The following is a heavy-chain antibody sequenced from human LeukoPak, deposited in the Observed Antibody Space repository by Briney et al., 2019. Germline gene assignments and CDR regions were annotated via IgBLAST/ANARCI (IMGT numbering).Heavy chain of an antibody. V-gene: IGHV3-21*01. CDR2: ISSSGSYI. CDR1: GFPFSTYG. D-gene: IGHD2-2*02. CDR3: VRGEIGYCSSTSCYIFDY. Sequence: GGSLRLSCAASGFPFSTYGMNWVRQTPGKGLEWVSSISSSGSYIYYADSVKGRFTISRDNAKNSLYLQMNSLRAEDTAVYYCVRGEIGYCSSTSCYIFDYWGQGTLVTVSS. J-gene: IGHJ4*02.